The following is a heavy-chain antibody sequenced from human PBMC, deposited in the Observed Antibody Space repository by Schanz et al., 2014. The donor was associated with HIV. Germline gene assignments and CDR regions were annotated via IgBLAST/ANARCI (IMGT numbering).Heavy chain of an antibody. CDR2: ISAYNGNT. D-gene: IGHD3-22*01. CDR1: GYTFTNYG. Sequence: QVQLVQSGAEVKKPGASVKVSCKASGYTFTNYGISWVRQAPGQGLEWMGWISAYNGNTNYAQKLQGRVTMTTDTSTSTAYMELRSLRSDDTAVYYCARVGRAYYYDSSGGIDYWGQGTLVTVSS. J-gene: IGHJ4*02. V-gene: IGHV1-18*01. CDR3: ARVGRAYYYDSSGGIDY.